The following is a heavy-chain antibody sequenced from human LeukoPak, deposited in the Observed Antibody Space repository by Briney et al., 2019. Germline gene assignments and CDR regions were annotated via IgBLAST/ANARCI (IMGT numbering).Heavy chain of an antibody. V-gene: IGHV4-39*01. CDR3: ARRPGYDYFDY. CDR1: GGSISSSSYY. Sequence: SETLSLTCSVSGGSISSSSYYWGWIHQPPGKGLEWIGFIYYSGTTYYNPSLKSRVTISVDTARNQFSLKLISVTAADTAVYYCARRPGYDYFDYWGQGTLVIVSS. J-gene: IGHJ4*02. CDR2: IYYSGTT. D-gene: IGHD2-15*01.